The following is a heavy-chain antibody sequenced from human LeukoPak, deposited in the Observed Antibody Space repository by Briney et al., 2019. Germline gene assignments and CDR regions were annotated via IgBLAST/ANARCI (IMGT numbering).Heavy chain of an antibody. J-gene: IGHJ5*02. Sequence: SVKVSCKASGGTLSSYAISWVRQAPGQGLEWMGGIIPIFGTANYAQKFQGRVTITADESTSTAYMELSSLRSEDTAVYYCARDRTRNNWNYDWFDPWGQGTLVTVSS. CDR2: IIPIFGTA. V-gene: IGHV1-69*13. CDR1: GGTLSSYA. D-gene: IGHD1-7*01. CDR3: ARDRTRNNWNYDWFDP.